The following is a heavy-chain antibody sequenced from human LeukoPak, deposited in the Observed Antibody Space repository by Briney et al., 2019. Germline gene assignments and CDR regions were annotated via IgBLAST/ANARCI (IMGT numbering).Heavy chain of an antibody. V-gene: IGHV4-34*01. Sequence: SETLSLTCAVYGGSFSGYYWSWIRQSPGKGLEWIGEINHSGSTNYNPSLKSRVTISVDTSKNQFSLKLSSVTAADTAIYYCAKNNGGARNHWFDPWGQGTLVTVSS. D-gene: IGHD1/OR15-1a*01. CDR2: INHSGST. CDR3: AKNNGGARNHWFDP. CDR1: GGSFSGYY. J-gene: IGHJ5*02.